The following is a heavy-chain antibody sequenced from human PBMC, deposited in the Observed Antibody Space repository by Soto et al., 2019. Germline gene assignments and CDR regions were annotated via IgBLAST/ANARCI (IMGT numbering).Heavy chain of an antibody. J-gene: IGHJ5*02. CDR2: IYHSGST. Sequence: QVQLQESGPGLVKPSGTLSLTCAVSGGSISSSNWWSWVRQPPGKGLEWIGEIYHSGSTNYNPSLKIRVTISVDKSKNQVSLKLSSVTAADTAVYYCARDYYGSGIRPGFDPWGQGTLVTVSS. CDR1: GGSISSSNW. CDR3: ARDYYGSGIRPGFDP. D-gene: IGHD3-10*01. V-gene: IGHV4-4*02.